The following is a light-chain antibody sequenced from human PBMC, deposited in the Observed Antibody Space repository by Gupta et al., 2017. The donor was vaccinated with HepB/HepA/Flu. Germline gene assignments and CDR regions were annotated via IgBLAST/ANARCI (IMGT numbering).Light chain of an antibody. Sequence: QAVLTQPPSASGNPGQRVHIFCYGSSSKIGGNPVTWYKQLPGAAPKLLIFSDAQRPSAVPDRFSGSKSGTSASLAISGLQSDDEGDYYCASWDDGSLMGVFGAGTQLTVL. CDR2: SDA. CDR3: ASWDDGSLMGV. CDR1: SSKIGGNP. J-gene: IGLJ3*02. V-gene: IGLV1-44*01.